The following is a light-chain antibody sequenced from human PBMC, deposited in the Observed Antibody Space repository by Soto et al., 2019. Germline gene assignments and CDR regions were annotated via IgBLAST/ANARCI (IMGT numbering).Light chain of an antibody. CDR3: QQYGGVPYT. J-gene: IGKJ2*01. CDR1: QSVSSN. Sequence: EIVMTQSPATLSVSPGERATLSCRASQSVSSNLAWYQQKPGQAPRLLIYGASTRATGIPARFSGSGSGTDFTLTISSLESEDFAIYYCQQYGGVPYTFGQGTKVDIK. CDR2: GAS. V-gene: IGKV3-15*01.